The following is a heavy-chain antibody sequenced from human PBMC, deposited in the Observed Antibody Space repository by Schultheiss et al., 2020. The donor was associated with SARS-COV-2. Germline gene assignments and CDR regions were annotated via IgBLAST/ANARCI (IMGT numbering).Heavy chain of an antibody. V-gene: IGHV4-59*12. Sequence: SETLSLTCTVSGGSISSYYWSWIRQPPGKGLEWIGSIYHSGSTYYNPSLKSRVTISVDTSKNQFSLKLSSVTAADTAVYYCARGKRRRYYDSSGYYFDYWGQGTLVTVSS. CDR1: GGSISSYY. CDR3: ARGKRRRYYDSSGYYFDY. J-gene: IGHJ4*02. CDR2: IYHSGST. D-gene: IGHD3-22*01.